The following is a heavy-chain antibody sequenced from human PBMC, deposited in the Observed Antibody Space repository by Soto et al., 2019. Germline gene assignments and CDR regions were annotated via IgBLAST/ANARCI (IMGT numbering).Heavy chain of an antibody. D-gene: IGHD6-13*01. CDR2: IYYSGST. CDR1: GGSISSGDYY. CDR3: ARERPDGSRLDP. J-gene: IGHJ5*02. Sequence: QVQLQESGPGLVKPSQTLSLTCTVSGGSISSGDYYWSWIRQPPGKGLEWIGYIYYSGSTYYNPSLKRRVTLSVDTSKNQSALKLSSVTAADPAVYYCARERPDGSRLDPWGQGTLVTVSS. V-gene: IGHV4-30-4*01.